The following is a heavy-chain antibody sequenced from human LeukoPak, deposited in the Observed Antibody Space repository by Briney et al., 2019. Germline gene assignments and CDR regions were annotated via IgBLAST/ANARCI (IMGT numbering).Heavy chain of an antibody. V-gene: IGHV3-15*01. CDR3: TTDRSVDLNY. CDR1: ELTFSNAW. Sequence: GGSLRLSCITSELTFSNAWMSWVRQAPGKGLEWVGRIKSKTDGGTTDYAAPVKGRFTISRDDSKNTLYLQMNSLKTEDTAVYYCTTDRSVDLNYWGQGTLVTVSS. CDR2: IKSKTDGGTT. D-gene: IGHD6-6*01. J-gene: IGHJ4*02.